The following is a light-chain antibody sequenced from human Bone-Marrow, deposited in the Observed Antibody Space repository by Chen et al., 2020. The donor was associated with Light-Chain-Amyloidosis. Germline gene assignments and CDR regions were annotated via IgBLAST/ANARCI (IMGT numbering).Light chain of an antibody. J-gene: IGLJ3*02. CDR3: CSHAGSYWV. Sequence: QSALTQPRSVSGSPGQSVTISCTGTSSDVGGYNFVSWYQHHPGKAPKLMIYDVSKRPSGVPDRFSGSKSGNTASLTISGLQAEDEADYYCCSHAGSYWVLGEGTKLTVL. CDR2: DVS. CDR1: SSDVGGYNF. V-gene: IGLV2-11*01.